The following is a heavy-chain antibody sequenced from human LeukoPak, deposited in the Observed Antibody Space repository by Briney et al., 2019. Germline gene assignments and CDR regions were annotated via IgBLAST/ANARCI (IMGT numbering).Heavy chain of an antibody. V-gene: IGHV4-4*07. Sequence: PSETLSLTCTVSGGSISSYYWSWIRQPAGKGLEWIGRIYTSGSTYYNPSLKSRVTISVDTSKNQFSLKLSSVTAADTAVYYCARGIGAAAGTWFWFDPWGQGTLVTVSS. CDR2: IYTSGST. CDR3: ARGIGAAAGTWFWFDP. D-gene: IGHD6-13*01. CDR1: GGSISSYY. J-gene: IGHJ5*02.